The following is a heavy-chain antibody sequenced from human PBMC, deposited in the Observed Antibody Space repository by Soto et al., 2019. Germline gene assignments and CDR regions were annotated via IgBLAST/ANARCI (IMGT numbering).Heavy chain of an antibody. CDR1: GFTFSSYA. CDR3: ARTQQWLSYFDS. CDR2: ISYDGSNK. V-gene: IGHV3-30-3*01. D-gene: IGHD6-19*01. Sequence: PGGSLRLSCAASGFTFSSYAMHWVRQAPGKGLEWVAVISYDGSNKYYADSVKGRFTISGDNSKNTLYLQMNSLRAEDTAVYYCARTQQWLSYFDSWGQGTLLPISS. J-gene: IGHJ4*02.